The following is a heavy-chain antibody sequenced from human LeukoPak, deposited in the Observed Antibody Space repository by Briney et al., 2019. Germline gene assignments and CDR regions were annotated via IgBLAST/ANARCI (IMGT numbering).Heavy chain of an antibody. CDR3: ARDSWTGSGSYYFPTFDY. J-gene: IGHJ4*02. D-gene: IGHD1-26*01. CDR1: GGSISSSGYF. Sequence: SETLSLTCTVSGGSISSSGYFWGWIRQSPGRGLEWIGSISYGGDTYYNPSLKSRVTISLDTSKSQFSLKLSSVTAADTAVYYCARDSWTGSGSYYFPTFDYWGQGTLVTVSS. V-gene: IGHV4-39*07. CDR2: ISYGGDT.